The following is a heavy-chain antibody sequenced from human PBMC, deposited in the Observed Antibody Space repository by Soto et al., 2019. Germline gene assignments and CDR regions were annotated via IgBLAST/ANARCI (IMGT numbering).Heavy chain of an antibody. CDR3: AREGTVVTGPFDY. Sequence: GGSLRLSCAASGFTFSSYAMHWVRQAPGKGLEWAAVISYDGSNKYYADSVEGRFTISRDNSKNTLYLQMNSLRAEDTAVYYCAREGTVVTGPFDYWGQGTLVTVSS. V-gene: IGHV3-30-3*01. J-gene: IGHJ4*02. D-gene: IGHD2-15*01. CDR1: GFTFSSYA. CDR2: ISYDGSNK.